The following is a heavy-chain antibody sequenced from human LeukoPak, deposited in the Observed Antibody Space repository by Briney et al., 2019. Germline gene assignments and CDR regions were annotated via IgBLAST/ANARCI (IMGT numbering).Heavy chain of an antibody. CDR1: TFTFTNYA. J-gene: IGHJ4*02. V-gene: IGHV3-23*01. CDR3: TTIYGGSVDY. Sequence: GGSLRLSCAASTFTFTNYAMSWVRQAPGKGLDWVSTISGNGITTYYADSVKGRFTISRDNSMNTLYLQMNSLRAEDTAVYYCTTIYGGSVDYWGQGTLVTVSS. D-gene: IGHD5-12*01. CDR2: ISGNGITT.